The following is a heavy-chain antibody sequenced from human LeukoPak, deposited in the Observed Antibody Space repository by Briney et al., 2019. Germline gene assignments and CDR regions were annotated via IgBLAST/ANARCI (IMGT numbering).Heavy chain of an antibody. J-gene: IGHJ5*02. CDR2: IYYSGST. CDR3: ARIVVTGSRGNWFDP. D-gene: IGHD1-20*01. CDR1: GGSISSGDYY. V-gene: IGHV4-30-4*08. Sequence: SQTLSLTCTVSGGSISSGDYYWSWIRQPPGKGLEWIGYIYYSGSTYYNPSLKSRVTISVDTSKNQFSLKLSSVTAADTAVYYCARIVVTGSRGNWFDPWGQGTLVTVSS.